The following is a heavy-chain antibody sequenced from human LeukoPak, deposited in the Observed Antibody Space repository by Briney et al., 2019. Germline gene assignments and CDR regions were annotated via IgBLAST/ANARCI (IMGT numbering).Heavy chain of an antibody. CDR1: GFTFSSYA. D-gene: IGHD3-9*01. CDR2: ISGSGGST. V-gene: IGHV3-23*01. Sequence: GGSLRLSCAASGFTFSSYAMSWVRQAPGKGLEWVSAISGSGGSTYYADSVKGRFTISRDNSKNTLYLQMNSLRAEDTAVYYCAKSRANYDILTGYHPLDPWGQGTLVTVSS. J-gene: IGHJ5*02. CDR3: AKSRANYDILTGYHPLDP.